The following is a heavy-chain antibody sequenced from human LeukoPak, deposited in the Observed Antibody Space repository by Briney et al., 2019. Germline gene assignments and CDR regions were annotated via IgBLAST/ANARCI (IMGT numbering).Heavy chain of an antibody. Sequence: PGGSLRLSCAASEFTFSGSAMHWVRQASGKGLEWVGRIRSKANSYATAYAASVKGRFTISRDDSKNTAYLQMNSLKTEDTAVYYCTRPSSYDFWSGSYPDAFDIWGQGTMVTVSS. CDR3: TRPSSYDFWSGSYPDAFDI. D-gene: IGHD3-3*01. J-gene: IGHJ3*02. CDR2: IRSKANSYAT. V-gene: IGHV3-73*01. CDR1: EFTFSGSA.